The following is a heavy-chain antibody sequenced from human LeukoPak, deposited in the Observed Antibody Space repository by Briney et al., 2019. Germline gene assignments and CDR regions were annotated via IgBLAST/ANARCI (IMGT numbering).Heavy chain of an antibody. D-gene: IGHD1-26*01. J-gene: IGHJ3*02. CDR2: ISYDGSNK. V-gene: IGHV3-30-3*01. Sequence: GGSLRLSCAASGFTFSTYAMHWVRQAPGKGLEWVAVISYDGSNKYYADSVKGRFTISRDNSKNTLYLQMNSPRAEDTAVYYCARDLSGSYPSGAFDIWGQGTMVTVSS. CDR3: ARDLSGSYPSGAFDI. CDR1: GFTFSTYA.